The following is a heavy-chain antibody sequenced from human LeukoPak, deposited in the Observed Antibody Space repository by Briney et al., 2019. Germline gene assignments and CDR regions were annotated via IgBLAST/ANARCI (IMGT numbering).Heavy chain of an antibody. CDR2: IYHSGST. D-gene: IGHD2-2*01. CDR3: ARGGSTRRAQPSGY. CDR1: GGSISSGGYY. J-gene: IGHJ4*02. V-gene: IGHV4-30-2*01. Sequence: PSETLSLTCTVSGGSISSGGYYWSWIRQPPGKGLEWIGYIYHSGSTYYNPSPKSRVTISVDRSKNQFSLKLSSVTAADTAVYYCARGGSTRRAQPSGYWGQGTLVTVSS.